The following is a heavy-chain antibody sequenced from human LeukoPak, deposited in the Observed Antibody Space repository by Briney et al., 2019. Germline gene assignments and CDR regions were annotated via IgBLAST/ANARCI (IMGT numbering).Heavy chain of an antibody. J-gene: IGHJ4*02. V-gene: IGHV3-23*01. CDR2: ISGSGGST. CDR3: AKDRYEYSSSSGPFDY. CDR1: GFTFSSYA. D-gene: IGHD6-6*01. Sequence: QSGGSLRLSCAASGFTFSSYAMSWVRQAPGKGLEWVSAISGSGGSTYYADSVKGRFTISRDNSKNTLYLQMNSLRAEDTAVYYCAKDRYEYSSSSGPFDYWGQGTLVTVSS.